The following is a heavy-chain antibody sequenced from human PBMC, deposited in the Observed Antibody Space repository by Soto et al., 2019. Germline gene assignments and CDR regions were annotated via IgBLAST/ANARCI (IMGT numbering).Heavy chain of an antibody. D-gene: IGHD4-17*01. V-gene: IGHV4-39*01. Sequence: QLQLQESGPGLVKPSETLSLTCTVSGGSISSSSYYWGWIRQPPGKGLEWIGSIYYSGSTYYNPSLKSRVTISVDTSKNQFSLKLSSVTAADTAVYYCARLCYGGNSFYFDYWGQGTLVTVSS. J-gene: IGHJ4*02. CDR1: GGSISSSSYY. CDR3: ARLCYGGNSFYFDY. CDR2: IYYSGST.